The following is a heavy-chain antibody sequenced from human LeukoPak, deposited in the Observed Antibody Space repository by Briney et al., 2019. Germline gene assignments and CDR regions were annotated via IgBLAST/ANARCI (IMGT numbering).Heavy chain of an antibody. Sequence: SETLSLTCAVYGGSFSGYYWSWIRQPPGKGLEWIGEINHSGSTNYNPSLKSRVTISVDTSKNQFSLKLSSVTAADTAVYYCARRKGRDGYNTYPVYFDYWGQGTLVTVSS. CDR3: ARRKGRDGYNTYPVYFDY. CDR2: INHSGST. J-gene: IGHJ4*02. V-gene: IGHV4-34*01. CDR1: GGSFSGYY. D-gene: IGHD5-24*01.